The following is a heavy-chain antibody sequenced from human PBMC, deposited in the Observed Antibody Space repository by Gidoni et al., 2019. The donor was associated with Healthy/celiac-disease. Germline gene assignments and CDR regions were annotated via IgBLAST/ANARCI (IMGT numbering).Heavy chain of an antibody. D-gene: IGHD2-15*01. CDR3: AKVKVAPYYFDY. J-gene: IGHJ4*02. V-gene: IGHV3-23*01. Sequence: EVQLLESGGGWVQPGGSLRRSCAASGVTFSSYAMSWGRQAPGKGLEWVSAISGSGGSTYYADSVKGRFTISRDNSKNPLYLQMNSLRAEDTAVYYCAKVKVAPYYFDYWGQGTLVTVSS. CDR2: ISGSGGST. CDR1: GVTFSSYA.